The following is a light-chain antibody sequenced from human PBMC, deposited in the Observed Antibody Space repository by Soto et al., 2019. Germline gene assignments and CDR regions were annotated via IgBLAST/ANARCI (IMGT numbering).Light chain of an antibody. J-gene: IGKJ2*01. CDR2: AAS. CDR3: QQSYSTPPYT. CDR1: QSISSY. V-gene: IGKV1-39*01. Sequence: DIQMTQSPSSLSASVGDRVTITCRASQSISSYLNWYQQKPGKAPKLLIYAASSLQTGVPSRFSGSGSGTDFAPTISSLQHEDFATYYCQQSYSTPPYTFGQGTKLEIK.